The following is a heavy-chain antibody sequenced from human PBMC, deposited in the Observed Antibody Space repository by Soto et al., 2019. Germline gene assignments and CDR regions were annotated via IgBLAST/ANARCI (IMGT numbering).Heavy chain of an antibody. Sequence: QVQLQESGPGLVKPSQTLSLTCTVSGGSISSGDYYWSWIRQPPGKGLEWIGYIYYSGSTYYNPSLKSRVTLSVDTSKNQFSLKLSSVTAADTAVYYCASTDASVLWFGEAVVGDFDYWGQGTLVTVSS. CDR3: ASTDASVLWFGEAVVGDFDY. D-gene: IGHD3-10*01. CDR2: IYYSGST. CDR1: GGSISSGDYY. J-gene: IGHJ4*02. V-gene: IGHV4-30-4*01.